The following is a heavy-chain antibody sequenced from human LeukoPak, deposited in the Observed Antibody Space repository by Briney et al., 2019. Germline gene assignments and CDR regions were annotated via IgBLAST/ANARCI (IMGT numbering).Heavy chain of an antibody. Sequence: PGGSLRLSCAASGFSFNIYWMSWVRQAPGKGLEWVANINHDGSEKYYVDSVKGRFTISRDNAENSLYLQMNSLRAEDTAVYYCARGRLGGSGSYYNVLDYWGEGSLVTVSS. D-gene: IGHD3-10*01. J-gene: IGHJ4*02. CDR2: INHDGSEK. CDR1: GFSFNIYW. V-gene: IGHV3-7*03. CDR3: ARGRLGGSGSYYNVLDY.